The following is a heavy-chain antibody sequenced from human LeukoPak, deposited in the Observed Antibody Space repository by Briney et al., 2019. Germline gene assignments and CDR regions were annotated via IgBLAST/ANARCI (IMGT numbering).Heavy chain of an antibody. J-gene: IGHJ3*02. CDR1: GFTFGDYA. CDR3: AKDLNEYSSSYAFDI. CDR2: ISWNSGSI. V-gene: IGHV3-9*01. Sequence: GGSLRLSCAASGFTFGDYAMHWVRQAPGKGLEWVSGISWNSGSIGYADSVRGRFTISRDNAKNSLYLQMNSLRAEDTALYYCAKDLNEYSSSYAFDIWGQGTMVTVSS. D-gene: IGHD6-6*01.